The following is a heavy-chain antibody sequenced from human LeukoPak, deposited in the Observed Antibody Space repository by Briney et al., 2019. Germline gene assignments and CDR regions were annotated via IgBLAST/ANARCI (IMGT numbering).Heavy chain of an antibody. CDR3: ARDGQLRYFDWLLVLFDY. CDR1: GGSISSSSYY. D-gene: IGHD3-9*01. Sequence: SETLSLTCTVSGGSISSSSYYWGWIRQPPGKGLEWIGSIYYSGSTYYNPSLKSRVTISVDTSKNQFSLKLSSVTAADTAVYYCARDGQLRYFDWLLVLFDYWGQGTLVTVSS. V-gene: IGHV4-39*02. J-gene: IGHJ4*02. CDR2: IYYSGST.